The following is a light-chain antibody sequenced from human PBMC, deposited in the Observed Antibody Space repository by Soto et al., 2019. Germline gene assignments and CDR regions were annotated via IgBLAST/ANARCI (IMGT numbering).Light chain of an antibody. J-gene: IGKJ5*01. Sequence: EIVMTQSPATLSVSPGERATLSCRASQSVSSNLAWYQQKPGQAPRLLIYGASTRATCIPARFSGSGSGTEFTLTISSLQSEDFAVYYWQQYNNWPPSTFGQGTRLEIK. CDR3: QQYNNWPPST. CDR1: QSVSSN. CDR2: GAS. V-gene: IGKV3-15*01.